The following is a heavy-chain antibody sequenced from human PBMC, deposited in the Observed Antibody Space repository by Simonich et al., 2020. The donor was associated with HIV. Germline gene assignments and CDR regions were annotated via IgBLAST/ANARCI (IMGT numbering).Heavy chain of an antibody. CDR3: ARARIAATGTEYFQY. CDR1: GYTFTNYY. V-gene: IGHV1-2*06. CDR2: INYNSGGT. J-gene: IGHJ1*01. D-gene: IGHD6-13*01. Sequence: QVQLVQSGAEVKKPGAAVKVSCKTSGYTFTNYYIHWVRQAPGQGLEWRDRINYNSGGTNYAQKFQGRVTMTRDTSSRTAYMELRRLRSDDTAVYYCARARIAATGTEYFQYWGQGTLVTVSS.